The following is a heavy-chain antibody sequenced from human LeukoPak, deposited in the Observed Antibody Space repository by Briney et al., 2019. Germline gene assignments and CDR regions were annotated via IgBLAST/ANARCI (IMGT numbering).Heavy chain of an antibody. J-gene: IGHJ1*01. Sequence: PGGSLRLSCAASGFTFDTYALSWVRQAPGKGLEWVSAISGSGGSTYYADSVKGRFTISRDNSKNTLYLQMNSLRAEDTAVYYCAKPPPEESSGWVAPDYFQHWGQGTLVTVSS. CDR1: GFTFDTYA. D-gene: IGHD6-19*01. V-gene: IGHV3-23*01. CDR3: AKPPPEESSGWVAPDYFQH. CDR2: ISGSGGST.